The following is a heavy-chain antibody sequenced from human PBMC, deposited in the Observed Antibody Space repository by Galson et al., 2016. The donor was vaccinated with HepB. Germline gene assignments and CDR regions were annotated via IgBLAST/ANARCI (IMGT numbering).Heavy chain of an antibody. D-gene: IGHD1-1*01. CDR2: VYYTGST. CDR1: GDSINSNSFY. J-gene: IGHJ5*02. CDR3: VRVDSLRYFNP. Sequence: SETLSLTCSVSGDSINSNSFYWGWIRQPPGKGLEWIGHVYYTGSTYYNPSLKSRVTVSMDTSKSELSLKVTSVTAADTAVYFCVRVDSLRYFNPWGQGTLVTVSS. V-gene: IGHV4-39*07.